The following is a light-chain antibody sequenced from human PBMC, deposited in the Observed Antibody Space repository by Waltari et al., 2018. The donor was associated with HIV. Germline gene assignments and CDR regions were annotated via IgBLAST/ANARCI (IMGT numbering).Light chain of an antibody. J-gene: IGLJ2*01. CDR1: SRDVGGYRY. CDR3: SSYSSSTALVV. V-gene: IGLV2-14*03. CDR2: DVS. Sequence: QSALTQPASVSGAPGQSITIPCTGTSRDVGGYRYVSWYQQHPGKAPKLMIFDVSNRPSGVSNRFSGSKSGNTASLTISGLQAEDEAHYFCSSYSSSTALVVFGGGTKVTVL.